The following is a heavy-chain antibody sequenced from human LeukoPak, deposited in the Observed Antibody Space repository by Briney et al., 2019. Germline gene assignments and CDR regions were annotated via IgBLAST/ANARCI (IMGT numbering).Heavy chain of an antibody. Sequence: GGSLRLSCAASGFTFSNAWMTWVRQAPGKGLEWVGRIKRKTDGGTTDYAAPVKGRFTISRDDSKNTLYLQMNSLKIEDTAVYFCTTCTGGSCYSDYWGQGTLVTVSS. CDR1: GFTFSNAW. J-gene: IGHJ4*02. V-gene: IGHV3-15*01. CDR2: IKRKTDGGTT. D-gene: IGHD2-15*01. CDR3: TTCTGGSCYSDY.